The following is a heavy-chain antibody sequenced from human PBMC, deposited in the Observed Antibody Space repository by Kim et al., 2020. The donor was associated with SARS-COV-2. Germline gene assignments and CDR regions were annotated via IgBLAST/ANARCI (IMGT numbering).Heavy chain of an antibody. CDR1: GGSISSYY. CDR2: IYYSGST. V-gene: IGHV4-59*13. Sequence: SETLSLTCTVSGGSISSYYWCWIRQPPGKGLEWIGYIYYSGSTNYNPSLKSRVTISVDTSKNQFSLKLSSVTAADTAVYYCARGAGSYYIGAFDIWGQGTMVTVSS. D-gene: IGHD3-10*01. J-gene: IGHJ3*02. CDR3: ARGAGSYYIGAFDI.